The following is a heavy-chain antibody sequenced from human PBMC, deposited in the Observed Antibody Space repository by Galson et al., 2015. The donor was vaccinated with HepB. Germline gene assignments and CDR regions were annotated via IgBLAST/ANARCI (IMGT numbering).Heavy chain of an antibody. D-gene: IGHD2-21*01. CDR3: VKGVRSDSYYYNMDV. CDR2: INTNGRST. Sequence: LRLSCAASGFTFSSYVMYWVRQAPGKGLEYVSAINTNGRSTYYADPVKGRFTISRDNAKNTLYLQMSTLRAEDTGVYYCVKGVRSDSYYYNMDVWGQGTTVAVSS. V-gene: IGHV3-64D*06. CDR1: GFTFSSYV. J-gene: IGHJ6*02.